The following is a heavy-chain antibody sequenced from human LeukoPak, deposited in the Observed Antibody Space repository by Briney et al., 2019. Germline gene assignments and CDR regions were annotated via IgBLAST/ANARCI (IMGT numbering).Heavy chain of an antibody. J-gene: IGHJ4*02. CDR2: INPNSGGT. V-gene: IGHV1-2*02. CDR1: GYTFTGSY. CDR3: ARGTKRYSGSYYVY. Sequence: GASVKVSCKASGYTFTGSYMHWVRQAPGQGLEWMGWINPNSGGTNYAQKFQGRLTMTRDTSISTAYMELSRLRSDDTAVYYCARGTKRYSGSYYVYWGQGTLVTVSS. D-gene: IGHD1-26*01.